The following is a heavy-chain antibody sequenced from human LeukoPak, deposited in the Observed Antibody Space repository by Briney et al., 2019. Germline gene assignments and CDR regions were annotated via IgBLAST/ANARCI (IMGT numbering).Heavy chain of an antibody. V-gene: IGHV3-30*03. J-gene: IGHJ6*02. CDR1: GFTFSSYG. CDR2: ISYDGSNK. CDR3: ASLYGMDV. Sequence: GGSLRLSCAASGFTFSSYGMHWVRQAPGKGLEWVAVISYDGSNKYYADSVKGRFTISRDNSKNTLYLQMNSLRAEDTAVYYCASLYGMDVWGQGTTVTVSS.